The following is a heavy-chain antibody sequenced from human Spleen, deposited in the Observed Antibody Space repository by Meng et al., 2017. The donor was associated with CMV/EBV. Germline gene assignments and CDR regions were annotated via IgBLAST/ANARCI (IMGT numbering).Heavy chain of an antibody. CDR2: IIPIFGTA. D-gene: IGHD3-22*01. J-gene: IGHJ4*02. V-gene: IGHV1-69*01. Sequence: QVQLVQSGAEVKKPGASVKVSCKASGYTFTGYYMHWVRQAPGQGLEWMGGIIPIFGTANYAQKFQGRVTITADESTSTAYMELSSLRSEDTAVYYCARRSNDKPTYYFDYWGQGTLVTVSS. CDR1: GYTFTGYY. CDR3: ARRSNDKPTYYFDY.